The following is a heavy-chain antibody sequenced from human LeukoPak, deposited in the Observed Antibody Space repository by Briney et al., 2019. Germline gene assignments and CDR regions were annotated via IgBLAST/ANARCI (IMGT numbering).Heavy chain of an antibody. Sequence: ASVKVSCKASGYTFTIYGISWVRQAPGQGLEWMGWISAYNGNTKYAQKLQGRVTMTTDTFTSTAYMELRSLRSDDTAVYYCARDPVPYYYDSSGYDYFDYWGQGTLVTVSS. CDR1: GYTFTIYG. CDR3: ARDPVPYYYDSSGYDYFDY. D-gene: IGHD3-22*01. CDR2: ISAYNGNT. J-gene: IGHJ4*02. V-gene: IGHV1-18*01.